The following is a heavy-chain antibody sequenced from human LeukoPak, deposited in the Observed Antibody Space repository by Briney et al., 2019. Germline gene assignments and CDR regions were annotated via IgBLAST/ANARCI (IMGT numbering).Heavy chain of an antibody. D-gene: IGHD1-26*01. Sequence: ASVKVSCKASEYTFTSYYMHWVRQAPGQGLEWMGIINPSGGSTSYAQKFQGRVTMTRDTSTSTVYMELSSLRSEDTAVYYCARHEGYWWELLPRVAQWGQGTLVTVFS. J-gene: IGHJ4*02. CDR2: INPSGGST. V-gene: IGHV1-46*01. CDR3: ARHEGYWWELLPRVAQ. CDR1: EYTFTSYY.